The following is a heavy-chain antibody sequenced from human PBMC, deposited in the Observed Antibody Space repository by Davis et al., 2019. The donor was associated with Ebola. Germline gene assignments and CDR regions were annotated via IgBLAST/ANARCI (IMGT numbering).Heavy chain of an antibody. CDR3: ARALAIGYTGMEV. CDR1: GYTFTSYA. V-gene: IGHV1-3*01. J-gene: IGHJ6*02. D-gene: IGHD5-18*01. CDR2: INAGNGNT. Sequence: ASVPVSCKASGYTFTSYAMHWVRQAPGQRLEWMGWINAGNGNTKYSQKFQGRVTITRDTSASTAYMELSSLRSADTAVYYCARALAIGYTGMEVWGQGTTVTVSS.